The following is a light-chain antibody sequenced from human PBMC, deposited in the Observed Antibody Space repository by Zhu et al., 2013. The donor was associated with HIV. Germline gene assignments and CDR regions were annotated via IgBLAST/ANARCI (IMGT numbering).Light chain of an antibody. V-gene: IGLV1-51*01. Sequence: QSVLTQPPSVSAAPGQKVIISCSGSNSNIGDNYVSWYQQFPGTAPKLLIHDNVKRPSVIPDRFSGSKSGTSATLAITGLQTGDEADYYCGSWDSSLNAMLFGGGTKLTVL. CDR1: NSNIGDNY. J-gene: IGLJ3*02. CDR2: DNV. CDR3: GSWDSSLNAML.